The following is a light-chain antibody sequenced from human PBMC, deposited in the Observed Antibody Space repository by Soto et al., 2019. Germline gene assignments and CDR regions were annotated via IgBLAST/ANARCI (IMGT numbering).Light chain of an antibody. CDR3: QQYGSSPIT. CDR1: QSVGSTY. Sequence: EIVLTQSPGTLSLSPGERATLSCRASQSVGSTYLAWYQQKSGRAPRLLIYGASSRATGIPDRFSGSGSGTDFTLTISRLEPEDFAVYYCQQYGSSPITFGQGTRLEIK. J-gene: IGKJ5*01. CDR2: GAS. V-gene: IGKV3-20*01.